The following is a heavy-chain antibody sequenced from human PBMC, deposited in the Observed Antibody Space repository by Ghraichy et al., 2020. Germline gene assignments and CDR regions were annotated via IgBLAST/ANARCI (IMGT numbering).Heavy chain of an antibody. Sequence: SETLSLTCAVYGGSFSGYYWSWIRQPPGKGLEWIGEINHSGSTNYNPSLKSRVTISVDTSKNQFSLKLSSVTAADTAVYYCARRSSSGWYYFDYWGQGTLVTVSS. J-gene: IGHJ4*02. D-gene: IGHD6-19*01. V-gene: IGHV4-34*01. CDR3: ARRSSSGWYYFDY. CDR1: GGSFSGYY. CDR2: INHSGST.